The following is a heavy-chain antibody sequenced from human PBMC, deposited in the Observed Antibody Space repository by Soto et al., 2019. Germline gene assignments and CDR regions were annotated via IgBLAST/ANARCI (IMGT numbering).Heavy chain of an antibody. J-gene: IGHJ6*03. CDR1: GYSFSTYA. CDR3: ARGTGMEDNDGYSCVDI. V-gene: IGHV1-3*01. CDR2: INGGTGQT. Sequence: QVQVVQSGAGVKKPGASVKVSCKASGYSFSTYAMHWVRQAPGQSLEWMGWINGGTGQTKFSQRFQDRITITRDTSASTAYKELSRLRSEATAVYNWARGTGMEDNDGYSCVDIWGKETSVPVSS. D-gene: IGHD1-1*01.